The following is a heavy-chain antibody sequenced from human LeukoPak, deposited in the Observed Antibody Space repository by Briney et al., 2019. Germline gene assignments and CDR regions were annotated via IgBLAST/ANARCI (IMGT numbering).Heavy chain of an antibody. CDR1: GFTFSNYW. CDR3: ARDPYGSGYYYDF. D-gene: IGHD3-22*01. J-gene: IGHJ4*02. Sequence: GGSLRLSCAASGFTFSNYWMTWVRQAPGKGLEWVANIKQDGSEEKYVDSVKGRFTISSDNGKNSLYLEMDSLRVEDTAVYYCARDPYGSGYYYDFWGQGILVTVSS. CDR2: IKQDGSEE. V-gene: IGHV3-7*01.